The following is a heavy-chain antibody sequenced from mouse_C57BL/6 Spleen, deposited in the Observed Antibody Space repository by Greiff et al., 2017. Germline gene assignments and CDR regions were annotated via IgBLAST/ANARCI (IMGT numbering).Heavy chain of an antibody. V-gene: IGHV6-3*01. CDR1: GFTFSNYW. Sequence: EVKLVESGGGLVQPGGSMKLSCVASGFTFSNYWMNWVRQSPEKGLEWVAQIRLKSDNYATHYAESVKGRFTISRDDSKSSVYLQMNNLRAEDTGIYYCTRYYYGSSYDRYFDVWGTGTTVTVSS. D-gene: IGHD1-1*01. J-gene: IGHJ1*03. CDR3: TRYYYGSSYDRYFDV. CDR2: IRLKSDNYAT.